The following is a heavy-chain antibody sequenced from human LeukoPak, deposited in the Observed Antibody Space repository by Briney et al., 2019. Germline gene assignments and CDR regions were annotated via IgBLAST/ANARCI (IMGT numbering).Heavy chain of an antibody. J-gene: IGHJ4*02. D-gene: IGHD3-10*01. CDR3: AGRIWFGGFY. Sequence: KPSETLSLTCAVYGGSFSGYYWSWIRQPPGKGLEWIGEINHSGSTNYNPSLKSRVTISVDTSKNQFSLKLSSVTAADTAVYYCAGRIWFGGFYWGQGTLVTVSS. V-gene: IGHV4-34*01. CDR1: GGSFSGYY. CDR2: INHSGST.